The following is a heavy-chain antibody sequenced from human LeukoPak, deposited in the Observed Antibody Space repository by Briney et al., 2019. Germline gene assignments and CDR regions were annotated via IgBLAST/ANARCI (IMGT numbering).Heavy chain of an antibody. Sequence: ASVKVSCKXSGYTFTSYDINWVRQSTGQGLEWMGWMNPNSGNTGYAQKFQGRVTITWNNSISTAYMDLSSLTSDDTAVYYCARAYSSGWFDFDYWGQGTLVTVSS. CDR3: ARAYSSGWFDFDY. J-gene: IGHJ4*02. CDR2: MNPNSGNT. D-gene: IGHD6-19*01. CDR1: GYTFTSYD. V-gene: IGHV1-8*03.